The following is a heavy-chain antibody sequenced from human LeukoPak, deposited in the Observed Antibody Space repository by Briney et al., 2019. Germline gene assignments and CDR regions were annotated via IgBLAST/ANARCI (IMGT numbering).Heavy chain of an antibody. CDR3: ARQYCGGDCYPEPAAFDI. J-gene: IGHJ3*02. CDR1: SFCLSNSC. D-gene: IGHD2-21*02. V-gene: IGHV5-51*01. Sequence: GESLKISCNASSFCLSNSCFCCLRHVPAKGLYSMGLINPGDSDTRYSPSFQGRVTISADKSINTAHLQWSSLKASDTAMYYRARQYCGGDCYPEPAAFDIWGQGTMVTVSS. CDR2: INPGDSDT.